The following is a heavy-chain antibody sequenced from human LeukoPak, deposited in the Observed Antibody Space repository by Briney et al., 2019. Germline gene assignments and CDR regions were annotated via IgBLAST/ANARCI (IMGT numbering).Heavy chain of an antibody. CDR1: GDSISSSRYY. CDR3: ASTTVTKPYYMDV. D-gene: IGHD4-17*01. Sequence: SETLSLTCTVSGDSISSSRYYWGWIRQPPGKGLEWIGSASYSGSPYYNPSLKSRVTISVDTSKNQFSLKLSSVTAADTAVYYCASTTVTKPYYMDVWGKGTTVTISS. V-gene: IGHV4-39*07. J-gene: IGHJ6*03. CDR2: ASYSGSP.